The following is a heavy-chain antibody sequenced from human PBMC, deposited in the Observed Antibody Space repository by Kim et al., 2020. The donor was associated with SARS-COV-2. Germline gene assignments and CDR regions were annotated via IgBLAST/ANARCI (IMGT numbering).Heavy chain of an antibody. D-gene: IGHD5-18*01. CDR2: INHSGST. J-gene: IGHJ4*02. V-gene: IGHV4-34*01. CDR1: GGSFSGYY. Sequence: SETLSLTCAVYGGSFSGYYWSWIRQPPGKGLEWIGEINHSGSTNYNQSLKSRVTISVDTSKNQFSLKLSSVTAADTAVYYCARVGGRQNVDTAMVTYYFDYWGQGTLVTVSS. CDR3: ARVGGRQNVDTAMVTYYFDY.